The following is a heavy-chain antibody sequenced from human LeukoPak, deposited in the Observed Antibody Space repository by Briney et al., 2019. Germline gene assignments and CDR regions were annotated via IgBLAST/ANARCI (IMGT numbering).Heavy chain of an antibody. V-gene: IGHV3-48*01. Sequence: GGSLRLSCAASGFTFSSYSMNWVRQAPGKGLEWVSYISSSSSTIYYADSVKGRFTISRDNAKNSLYLQMNSLRAEDTAVYYCARVGDTIFGVVINEGDYWGQGTLVTVSS. D-gene: IGHD3-3*01. J-gene: IGHJ4*02. CDR1: GFTFSSYS. CDR2: ISSSSSTI. CDR3: ARVGDTIFGVVINEGDY.